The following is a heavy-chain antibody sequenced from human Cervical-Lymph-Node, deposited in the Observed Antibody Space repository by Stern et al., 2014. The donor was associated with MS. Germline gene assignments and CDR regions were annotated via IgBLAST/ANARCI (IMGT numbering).Heavy chain of an antibody. D-gene: IGHD1-26*01. V-gene: IGHV1-69*01. J-gene: IGHJ6*02. CDR1: GCTFSSYA. CDR3: ARGELKEGLVRGMDV. Sequence: MQLVESGAEVKKPGSSVKVSCKASGCTFSSYAISWVRQAPGQGLEWVGGIIPILGKANYAQKVQGRGTITADESTSTAYMELSSLRSEDTAVYYCARGELKEGLVRGMDVWGQGTTVTVSS. CDR2: IIPILGKA.